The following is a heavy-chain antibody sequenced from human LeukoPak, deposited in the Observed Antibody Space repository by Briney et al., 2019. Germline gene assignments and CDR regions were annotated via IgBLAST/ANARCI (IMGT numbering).Heavy chain of an antibody. J-gene: IGHJ4*02. Sequence: PGGSLRLSCTASGFTFGDYAMSWFRQAPGKGLEWVGFIRSKAYGGTTEYAASVKGRFTISRDDSKSIAYLQMNSLKTEDTAVYYCTREFKYYDILTGPPHYWGQGTLVTVSS. D-gene: IGHD3-9*01. CDR2: IRSKAYGGTT. CDR3: TREFKYYDILTGPPHY. V-gene: IGHV3-49*03. CDR1: GFTFGDYA.